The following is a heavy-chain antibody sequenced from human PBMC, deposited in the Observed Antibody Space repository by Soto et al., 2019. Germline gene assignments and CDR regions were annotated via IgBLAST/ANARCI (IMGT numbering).Heavy chain of an antibody. Sequence: GGSLRLSCAASGFTFSSYWMSRVRQAPGKGLEWVANIKQDGSEKYYVDSVKGRFTISRDNAKNSLYLQMNSLIAEDTAVYYCARMWTTAAGTRYFQHWGQCTLVTVSS. V-gene: IGHV3-7*01. CDR3: ARMWTTAAGTRYFQH. CDR2: IKQDGSEK. J-gene: IGHJ1*01. D-gene: IGHD6-13*01. CDR1: GFTFSSYW.